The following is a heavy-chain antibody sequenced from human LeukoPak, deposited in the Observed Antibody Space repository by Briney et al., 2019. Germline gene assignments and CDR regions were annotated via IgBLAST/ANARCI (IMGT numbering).Heavy chain of an antibody. V-gene: IGHV3-23*01. CDR2: ISGGGGST. CDR1: GVTFDNYA. D-gene: IGHD2-2*01. CDR3: ARDESPYCGSTNCLGS. J-gene: IGHJ4*02. Sequence: HPGGSLRLSCAASGVTFDNYAMTWVRQAPGKGLEWVSGISGGGGSTYYADSVKGRFTISRDNSKSTLSLQMNSLRAEDTAVYYCARDESPYCGSTNCLGSWGQGTLVTVSS.